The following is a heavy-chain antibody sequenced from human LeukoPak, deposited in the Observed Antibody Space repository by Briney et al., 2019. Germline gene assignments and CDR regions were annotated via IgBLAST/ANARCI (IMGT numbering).Heavy chain of an antibody. D-gene: IGHD1-26*01. CDR1: GYTFTSYA. CDR2: INAGNGNT. CDR3: ALVGATAC. V-gene: IGHV1-3*01. Sequence: ASVKVSCKASGYTFTSYAMHWVRQAPGQRLEWMGWINAGNGNTNYAQKLQGRVTMTTDTSTSTAYMELRSLRSDDTAVYYCALVGATACWGQGTLVTVSS. J-gene: IGHJ4*02.